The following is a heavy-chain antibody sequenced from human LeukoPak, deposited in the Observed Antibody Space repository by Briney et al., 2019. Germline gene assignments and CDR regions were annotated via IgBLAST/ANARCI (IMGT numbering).Heavy chain of an antibody. D-gene: IGHD3-10*01. J-gene: IGHJ6*02. V-gene: IGHV1-8*01. CDR3: ARGSRTRGTMVRGVGYGMDV. Sequence: ASVKVSCKASGYTFTSYDINWVRQATGQGLEWMGWMNPNSGNTGYAQKFQGRVTMTRNTSISTAYMELSSLRSEDTAVYYCARGSRTRGTMVRGVGYGMDVRGQGTTVTVSS. CDR1: GYTFTSYD. CDR2: MNPNSGNT.